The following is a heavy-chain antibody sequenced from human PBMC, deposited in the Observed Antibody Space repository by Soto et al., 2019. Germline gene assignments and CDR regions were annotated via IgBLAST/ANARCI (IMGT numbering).Heavy chain of an antibody. J-gene: IGHJ5*02. CDR3: ARGFNWFDP. CDR1: GGSFSGYY. Sequence: PSETLSLTCAVYGGSFSGYYWSWIRQPPGKGLEWIGEINHSGSTNYNPSLKSRVTISVDTSKNQFSLKLSSVTAADTAVYYCARGFNWFDPWGRGTLVTVSS. CDR2: INHSGST. V-gene: IGHV4-34*01.